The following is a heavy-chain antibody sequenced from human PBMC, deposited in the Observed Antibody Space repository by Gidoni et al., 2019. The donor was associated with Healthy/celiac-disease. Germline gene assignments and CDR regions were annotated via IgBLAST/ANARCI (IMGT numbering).Heavy chain of an antibody. D-gene: IGHD3-3*02. CDR2: INPNSGGT. CDR1: GYTFTGYY. Sequence: QVQLVQSGAEVKKPGASVKVSCKASGYTFTGYYMHWVRQAPGQGLEWMGWINPNSGGTNYAQKFQGRVTMTRDTSISTAYMELSRLRSDDTAVYYCAREDGRIFGVVTSPNDYWGQGTLVTVSS. V-gene: IGHV1-2*02. J-gene: IGHJ4*02. CDR3: AREDGRIFGVVTSPNDY.